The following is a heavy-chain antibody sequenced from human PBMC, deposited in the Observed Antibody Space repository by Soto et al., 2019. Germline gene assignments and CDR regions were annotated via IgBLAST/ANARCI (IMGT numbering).Heavy chain of an antibody. CDR1: GGSISSYY. CDR3: ARDKDSIGEGHWFDP. V-gene: IGHV4-59*01. D-gene: IGHD3-22*01. J-gene: IGHJ5*02. CDR2: IYYSGST. Sequence: SETLSLTCTVSGGSISSYYWSWIRQPPGKGLEWIGYIYYSGSTNYNPSLKSRVTISVDTSKNQFSLKLSSVTAADTAVYYCARDKDSIGEGHWFDPWGQGTLVTVSS.